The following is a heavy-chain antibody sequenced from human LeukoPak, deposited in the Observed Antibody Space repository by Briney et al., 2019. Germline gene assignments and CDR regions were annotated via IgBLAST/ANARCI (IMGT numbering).Heavy chain of an antibody. CDR3: ARLPTGFPNWFDP. Sequence: SETLPLTCTVSGASISTYHWSWIRQPPGEGLEWIGDLFNSGSTKYNASLKSRVTISGDTSNNQVSLKVTSVTAADTAVYYCARLPTGFPNWFDPWGQGTLVTVSS. J-gene: IGHJ5*02. D-gene: IGHD4-17*01. V-gene: IGHV4-59*08. CDR2: LFNSGST. CDR1: GASISTYH.